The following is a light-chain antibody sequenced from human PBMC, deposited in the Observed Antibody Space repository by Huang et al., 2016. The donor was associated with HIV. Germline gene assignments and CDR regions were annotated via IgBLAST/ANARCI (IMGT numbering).Light chain of an antibody. CDR3: QQLNSYPRT. V-gene: IGKV1-9*01. CDR2: AAS. J-gene: IGKJ1*01. Sequence: IQLTQSPSSLSASVGDRVTITCRARQGISSYLAWYQEKSGKAPKLLIYAASTLQSGVPSRFSGSGSGTDFTLTISSLQSEDFATYYCQQLNSYPRTFGQGTKVEIK. CDR1: QGISSY.